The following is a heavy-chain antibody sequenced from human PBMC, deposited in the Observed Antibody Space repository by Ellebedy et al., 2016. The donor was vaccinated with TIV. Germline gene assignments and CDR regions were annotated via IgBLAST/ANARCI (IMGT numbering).Heavy chain of an antibody. J-gene: IGHJ1*01. CDR2: IYSSGTT. CDR3: TRGPGRGYSFEK. D-gene: IGHD2-15*01. V-gene: IGHV4-59*10. Sequence: SETLSLTCAVYGGSFSGYYWSWIRQPAGKGLEWIGLIYSSGTTNYNPSLKSRVTISVDTSKSQLSLKLSSVTAADTATYYCTRGPGRGYSFEKWGQGTLVTVSS. CDR1: GGSFSGYY.